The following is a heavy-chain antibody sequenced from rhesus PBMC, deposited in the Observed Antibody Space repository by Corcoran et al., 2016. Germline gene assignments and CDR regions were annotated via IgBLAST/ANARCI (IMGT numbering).Heavy chain of an antibody. D-gene: IGHD4-35*01. CDR1: GYSISSGYY. V-gene: IGHV4S14*01. CDR2: ISSGGSN. Sequence: QVQLQESGPGLVKPSETLSLTCAVSGYSISSGYYWGWIRQPPGKGLEWIGHISSGGSNYLNPSPKGRVTLSVDTSKNQFSLKLSSVTAADTAVYYCARPTLADYGNWGVDYWGQGVLVTVSS. CDR3: ARPTLADYGNWGVDY. J-gene: IGHJ4*01.